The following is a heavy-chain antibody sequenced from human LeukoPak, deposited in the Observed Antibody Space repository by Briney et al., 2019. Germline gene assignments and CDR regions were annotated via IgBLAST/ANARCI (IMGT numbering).Heavy chain of an antibody. Sequence: ASVNVSCTASGYTFTGYYMHWVRRAPGQGLEWMGWINPNSGGTNYAQKFQGRVTMTRDTSISTAYMELSRLRSDDTAVYYCARMALRCSSISCWLRFLEWLPGFDPWGQGTLVTVSS. CDR3: ARMALRCSSISCWLRFLEWLPGFDP. CDR1: GYTFTGYY. D-gene: IGHD3-3*01. J-gene: IGHJ5*02. CDR2: INPNSGGT. V-gene: IGHV1-2*02.